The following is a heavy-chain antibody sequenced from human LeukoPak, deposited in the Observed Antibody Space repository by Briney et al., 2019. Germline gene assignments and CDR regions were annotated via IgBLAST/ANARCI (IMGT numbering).Heavy chain of an antibody. CDR2: IYYSGST. V-gene: IGHV4-59*01. J-gene: IGHJ5*02. Sequence: PSETLSLTCTVSGGSISSYYWSWIRQPPGKGREWLGYIYYSGSTNYNPSLKSRVTISVDTSKNQFSLNLTSVTTADTAVYYCARDRNYYDSSGYYRWFDPWGQGTLVTVSS. CDR1: GGSISSYY. D-gene: IGHD3-22*01. CDR3: ARDRNYYDSSGYYRWFDP.